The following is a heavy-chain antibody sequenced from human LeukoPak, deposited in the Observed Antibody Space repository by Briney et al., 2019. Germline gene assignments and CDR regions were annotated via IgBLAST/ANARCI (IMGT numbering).Heavy chain of an antibody. D-gene: IGHD2-21*02. CDR2: IYSGGST. J-gene: IGHJ4*02. Sequence: GGSLRLSCAASGFTVSSNRMSWVRQAPGKGLQWVSVIYSGGSTYYADSVKGRFTISRDNSKNTLYLQMNSLRAEDTAIYYCARSRTVTASGNFDYWGQGTLVTVSS. CDR1: GFTVSSNR. V-gene: IGHV3-53*01. CDR3: ARSRTVTASGNFDY.